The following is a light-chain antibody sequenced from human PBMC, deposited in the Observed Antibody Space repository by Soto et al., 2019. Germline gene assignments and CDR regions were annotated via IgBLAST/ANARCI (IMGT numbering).Light chain of an antibody. CDR2: GNN. CDR3: ATSDDSLTGHVV. V-gene: IGLV1-44*01. Sequence: QSVLTQPPSASGTPGQRVTISCSGSSSNIGSNTVNWYQQLPGTAPKLLIYGNNQRPSGVPDRFSGSKSGTSASLAISGLQSEDEGDYYCATSDDSLTGHVVFGGGTKLTVL. CDR1: SSNIGSNT. J-gene: IGLJ2*01.